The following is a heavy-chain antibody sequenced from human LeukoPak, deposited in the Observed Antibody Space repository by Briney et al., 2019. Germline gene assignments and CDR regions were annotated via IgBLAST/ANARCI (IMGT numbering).Heavy chain of an antibody. Sequence: SETLSLTCTVSGGSISSSYWSWIRQPPGKGLEWIGYIYYSGSSSYNPSLKSRVTISVDTSKNQFSLKVSSVTTADTAIYYCARRLYDSSGYYLDYWGQGTLVTVSS. J-gene: IGHJ4*02. CDR1: GGSISSSY. D-gene: IGHD3-22*01. CDR3: ARRLYDSSGYYLDY. V-gene: IGHV4-59*01. CDR2: IYYSGSS.